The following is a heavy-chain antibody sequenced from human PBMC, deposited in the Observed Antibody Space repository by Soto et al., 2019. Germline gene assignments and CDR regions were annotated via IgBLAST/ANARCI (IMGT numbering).Heavy chain of an antibody. J-gene: IGHJ5*02. CDR1: GFTFSSYT. Sequence: EVQLVESGGGLVKPGGSLRLSCAAYGFTFSSYTMNWVRQAPGKGLEWVSSISSSSSYIYYADSVKGRFTISRDNAKNSRYLQMNSLRAEDTAVYYCARDRSHRIIAAAGTYYLWGQGTLVTVSS. D-gene: IGHD6-13*01. V-gene: IGHV3-21*01. CDR3: ARDRSHRIIAAAGTYYL. CDR2: ISSSSSYI.